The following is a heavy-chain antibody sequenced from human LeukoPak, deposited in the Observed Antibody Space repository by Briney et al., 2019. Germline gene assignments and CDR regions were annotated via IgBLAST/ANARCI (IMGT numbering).Heavy chain of an antibody. CDR2: IYYSGST. V-gene: IGHV4-39*07. CDR3: AKSRGAAAGERTFDY. CDR1: GGSISSSSYY. J-gene: IGHJ4*02. D-gene: IGHD6-13*01. Sequence: PSETLSPTCTVSGGSISSSSYYWGWIRQPPGKGLEWIGSIYYSGSTYYNPSLKSRVTISVDKSKNQFSLKLSSVTAADTAVYYCAKSRGAAAGERTFDYWGQGTLVTVSS.